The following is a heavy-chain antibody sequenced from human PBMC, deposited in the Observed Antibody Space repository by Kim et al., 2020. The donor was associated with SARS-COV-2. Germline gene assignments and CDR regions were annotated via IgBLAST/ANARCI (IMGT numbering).Heavy chain of an antibody. Sequence: GGSLRLSCAASGFTFSSYAMSWVRQAPGKGLEWVSVIYSGGSSTYYADSVKGRFTISRDNSKNTLYLQMNSLRAEDTAVYYCAKDRLMYSSGWLDAFDIWGQGTMVTVSS. CDR2: IYSGGSST. CDR1: GFTFSSYA. J-gene: IGHJ3*02. V-gene: IGHV3-23*03. CDR3: AKDRLMYSSGWLDAFDI. D-gene: IGHD6-19*01.